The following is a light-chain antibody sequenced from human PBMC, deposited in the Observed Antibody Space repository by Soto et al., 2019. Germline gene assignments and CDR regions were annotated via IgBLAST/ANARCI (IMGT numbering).Light chain of an antibody. J-gene: IGKJ2*01. CDR2: GAS. Sequence: EIVLTQAPGSMSLSPREIATLSCRASPSFSSNHLAWYQQKPGQAPRRLIYGASRWAAGIPDRFSGSGSGTDFTLTISRLEPEDVAVYYCQQYGGSTDTFGQGTKVEIK. V-gene: IGKV3-20*01. CDR3: QQYGGSTDT. CDR1: PSFSSNH.